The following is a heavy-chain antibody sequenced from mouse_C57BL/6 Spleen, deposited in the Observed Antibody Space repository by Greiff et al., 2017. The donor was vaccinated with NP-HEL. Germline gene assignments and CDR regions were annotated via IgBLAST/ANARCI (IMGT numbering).Heavy chain of an antibody. J-gene: IGHJ4*01. Sequence: EVHLVESGGGLVKPGGSLKLSCAASGFTFSDYGMHWVRQAPEKGLEWVAYISSGSSTIYYADTVKGRFTISRDNAKNTLFLQMTSLRSEDTAMYYCARPPPFFMDYWGQGTSVTVSS. CDR3: ARPPPFFMDY. CDR2: ISSGSSTI. V-gene: IGHV5-17*01. CDR1: GFTFSDYG.